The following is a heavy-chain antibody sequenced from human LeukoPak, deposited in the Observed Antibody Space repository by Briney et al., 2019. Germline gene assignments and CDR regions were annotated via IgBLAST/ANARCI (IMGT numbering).Heavy chain of an antibody. CDR3: ARANSRRYYCGSASDY. D-gene: IGHD3-10*01. CDR2: ISAYNGNT. J-gene: IGHJ4*02. V-gene: IGHV1-18*01. CDR1: GYTFTSYG. Sequence: ASVKVSCKASGYTFTSYGISWVRQAPGQGLEWMGWISAYNGNTNYAQKLQGRVTMTTDTSTSTAYMELRSLRSDDTAVYYCARANSRRYYCGSASDYWGQGTLVTVSS.